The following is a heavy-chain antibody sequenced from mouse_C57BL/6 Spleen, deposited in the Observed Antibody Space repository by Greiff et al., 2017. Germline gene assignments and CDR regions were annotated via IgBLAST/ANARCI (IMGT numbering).Heavy chain of an antibody. Sequence: EVKVVESGGGLVQPGGSLSLSCAASGFTFTDYYMSWVRQPPGKALEWLGFIRNKANGYTTEYSASVKGRFTISRDNSQSILYLQMNALRAEDSATYYCARPIYDGCYWYFDVWGTGTTVTVSS. D-gene: IGHD2-3*01. V-gene: IGHV7-3*01. CDR1: GFTFTDYY. CDR3: ARPIYDGCYWYFDV. J-gene: IGHJ1*03. CDR2: IRNKANGYTT.